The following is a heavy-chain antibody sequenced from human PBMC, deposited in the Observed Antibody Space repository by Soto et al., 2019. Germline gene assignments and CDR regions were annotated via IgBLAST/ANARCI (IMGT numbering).Heavy chain of an antibody. J-gene: IGHJ4*02. CDR1: GGSFSGYY. V-gene: IGHV4-34*01. CDR3: ASLDIVATNLDC. CDR2: INHSGST. Sequence: SETLSLTCAVYGGSFSGYYWSCIRQPPWKGLEWIGEINHSGSTNYNPSLKSRVTISVDTSKNPFSLKLSSVTAADTAVYYCASLDIVATNLDCWGKGTMVTGSS. D-gene: IGHD5-12*01.